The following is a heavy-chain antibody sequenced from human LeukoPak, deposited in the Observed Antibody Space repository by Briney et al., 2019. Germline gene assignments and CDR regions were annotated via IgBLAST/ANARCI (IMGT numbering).Heavy chain of an antibody. J-gene: IGHJ4*02. Sequence: SVKLSCKASGGTFSSYAISLVRQAPGQGLEWMGGIIPIFGTANYAQKFQGRVTITADESTRTAYMELSSLRSEDTALYYCAREADRQPGVFGYWGQGTLVIVSS. CDR1: GGTFSSYA. V-gene: IGHV1-69*01. CDR2: IIPIFGTA. CDR3: AREADRQPGVFGY. D-gene: IGHD1-14*01.